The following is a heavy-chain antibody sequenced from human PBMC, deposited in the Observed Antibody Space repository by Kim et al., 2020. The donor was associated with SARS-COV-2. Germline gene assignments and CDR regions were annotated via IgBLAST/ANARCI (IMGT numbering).Heavy chain of an antibody. J-gene: IGHJ6*02. V-gene: IGHV3-30*02. CDR3: ANDKSCFMITFGGESGGMDV. D-gene: IGHD3-16*01. Sequence: GRFTISRDSSKNTRYLQMNSLRPEDTAVYFCANDKSCFMITFGGESGGMDVWGQGTTVTVSS.